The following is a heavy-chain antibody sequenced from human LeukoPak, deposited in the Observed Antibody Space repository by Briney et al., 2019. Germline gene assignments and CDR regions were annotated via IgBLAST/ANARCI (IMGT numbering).Heavy chain of an antibody. D-gene: IGHD2-15*01. CDR3: ARFCSGGSCYSGNFDY. J-gene: IGHJ4*02. CDR2: IYYSGST. Sequence: SETLSLTCTVSGGSISSYYWSWIRQPPGKGLEWIGYIYYSGSTNYNPSLKSRVTISVDTSKNQFSLKLSSVTAADTAVCYCARFCSGGSCYSGNFDYWGQGTLVTVSS. CDR1: GGSISSYY. V-gene: IGHV4-59*01.